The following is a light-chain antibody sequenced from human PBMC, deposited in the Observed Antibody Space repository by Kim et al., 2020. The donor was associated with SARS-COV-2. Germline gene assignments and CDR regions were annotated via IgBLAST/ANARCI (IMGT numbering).Light chain of an antibody. CDR1: QDISSR. Sequence: ASVGDRVTTTCRARQDISSRLAWYQHKPGKAPKLLIYAASSLQRGVPSRCSGSGSRTEFTLTISPLQPEDFAIYYSQQANSFPLTFGGGTKVDIK. CDR3: QQANSFPLT. J-gene: IGKJ4*01. V-gene: IGKV1-12*01. CDR2: AAS.